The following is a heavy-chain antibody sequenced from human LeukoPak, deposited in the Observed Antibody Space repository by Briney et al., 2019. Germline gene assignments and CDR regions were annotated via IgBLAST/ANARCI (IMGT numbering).Heavy chain of an antibody. CDR2: IDPSDSYT. V-gene: IGHV5-10-1*01. J-gene: IGHJ4*02. CDR3: ATARASFTSFDY. CDR1: GYSFTSYW. Sequence: GESLRISCKGSGYSFTSYWISWVRQMPGKGLEWMGRIDPSDSYTNYSPSFQGHVTISADKSISTAYLQWSSLKASDTAMYYCATARASFTSFDYWGQGTLVTVSS. D-gene: IGHD3-16*01.